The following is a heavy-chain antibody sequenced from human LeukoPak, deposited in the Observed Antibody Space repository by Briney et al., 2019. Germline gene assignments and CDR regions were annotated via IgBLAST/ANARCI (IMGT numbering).Heavy chain of an antibody. CDR3: ARVEKDMITFGGAIVTNYGMDV. V-gene: IGHV1-18*01. J-gene: IGHJ6*02. D-gene: IGHD3-16*02. CDR2: ISAYDGNT. CDR1: GYTFTSYG. Sequence: ASVKVSCKASGYTFTSYGISWVRQAPGQGLEWMGWISAYDGNTNYAKKLQGRVTMTTDTSTSTAYMELRSLRSDDTAAYYCARVEKDMITFGGAIVTNYGMDVWGQGTTVTVSS.